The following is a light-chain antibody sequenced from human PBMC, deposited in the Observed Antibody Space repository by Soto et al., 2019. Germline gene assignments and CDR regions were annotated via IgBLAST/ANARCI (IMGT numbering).Light chain of an antibody. V-gene: IGKV1-39*01. CDR1: QSISSY. CDR3: QQYNDWPLT. Sequence: DIQMTQSPSPLSASVGDRVTITCRASQSISSYLNWHQQKPGKAPKLLIYAASSLQSGVPSRFSGSGSGTDFTLTISSLQSEDFALYYCQQYNDWPLTFGQGTKVDIK. J-gene: IGKJ1*01. CDR2: AAS.